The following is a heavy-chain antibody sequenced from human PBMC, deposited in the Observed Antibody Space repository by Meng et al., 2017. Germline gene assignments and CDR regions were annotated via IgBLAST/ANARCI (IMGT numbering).Heavy chain of an antibody. J-gene: IGHJ6*02. CDR2: IIPIFGTA. Sequence: KVSCKASGGTFSSYAISWVRQAPGQGLEWMGGIIPIFGTANYAQKFQGRVTITTDESTSTAYMELSSLRSEDTAVYYCARAAAVGVAVVSVYYYGMDVWGQGTTVTVSS. V-gene: IGHV1-69*05. CDR1: GGTFSSYA. D-gene: IGHD3-22*01. CDR3: ARAAAVGVAVVSVYYYGMDV.